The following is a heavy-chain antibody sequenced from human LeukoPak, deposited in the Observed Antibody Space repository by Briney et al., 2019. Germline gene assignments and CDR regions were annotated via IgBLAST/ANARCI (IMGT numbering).Heavy chain of an antibody. CDR1: GYTFTGYH. CDR2: ISAYNGNT. CDR3: ARDGRGYGDYSLGFDY. V-gene: IGHV1-18*04. J-gene: IGHJ4*02. Sequence: ASVKVSCKASGYTFTGYHMHWVRQAPGQGLEWMGWISAYNGNTNYAQKLQGRVTMTTDTSTSTAYMELRSLRSDDTAVYYCARDGRGYGDYSLGFDYWGQGTLVTVSS. D-gene: IGHD4-17*01.